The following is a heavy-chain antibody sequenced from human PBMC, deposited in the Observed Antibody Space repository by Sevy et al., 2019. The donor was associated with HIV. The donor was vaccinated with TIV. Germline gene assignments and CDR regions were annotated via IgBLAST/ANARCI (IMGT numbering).Heavy chain of an antibody. CDR2: IYSAGTT. CDR1: GLTVGSLS. D-gene: IGHD2-2*01. V-gene: IGHV3-53*01. Sequence: GGSLRLSCVASGLTVGSLSINWVRQAPGKGLEWVSLIYSAGTTFYSDSVKGRVTISRDNSNNTLDLQMNSLRAEDTAIYYCARINGASSSYAMDVWGQGTTVTVSS. CDR3: ARINGASSSYAMDV. J-gene: IGHJ6*02.